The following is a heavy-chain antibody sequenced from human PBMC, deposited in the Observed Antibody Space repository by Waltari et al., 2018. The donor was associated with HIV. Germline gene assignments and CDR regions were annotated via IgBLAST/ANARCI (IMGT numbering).Heavy chain of an antibody. CDR2: INPDGSET. CDR1: GFPFRNHW. CDR3: ARAGGAWNRFDY. D-gene: IGHD1-1*01. Sequence: EVQLVESGGGLVQPGGSLRLSCAASGFPFRNHWMTWVRQDPGKGLGRLDNINPDGSETYHVDSAKGRLTISRDNAKNSLYLQMNSLRVEDTAVYYCARAGGAWNRFDYWGQGTLVTVSS. V-gene: IGHV3-7*01. J-gene: IGHJ4*02.